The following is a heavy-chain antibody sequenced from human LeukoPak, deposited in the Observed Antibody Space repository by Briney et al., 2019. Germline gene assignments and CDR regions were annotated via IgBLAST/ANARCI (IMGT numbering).Heavy chain of an antibody. J-gene: IGHJ4*02. CDR3: AGSVTLMVFAY. V-gene: IGHV4-59*01. Sequence: SETLSLTCTVSGGSISSFSWSWIRQPPGKGLEWIGYMYYSGSTNYNPSLKSRATISGDTSKNHFSLKLSSVTAADTAVYYCAGSVTLMVFAYWGQGTLVTVSS. CDR1: GGSISSFS. D-gene: IGHD3-10*01. CDR2: MYYSGST.